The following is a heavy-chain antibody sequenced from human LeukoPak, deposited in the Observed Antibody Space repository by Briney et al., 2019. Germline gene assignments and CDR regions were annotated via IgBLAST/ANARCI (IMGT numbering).Heavy chain of an antibody. J-gene: IGHJ4*02. D-gene: IGHD2-2*01. CDR3: ARSRYCSSTSCSSFGY. Sequence: ASVKVSCKASGGTFSSYAISWVRQAPGQGLEWMGGIIPIFGTANYAQKFQGRVTITADESTSTAYMELSSLRSEDTAVYYCARSRYCSSTSCSSFGYWGQGTLVTVSS. CDR2: IIPIFGTA. V-gene: IGHV1-69*13. CDR1: GGTFSSYA.